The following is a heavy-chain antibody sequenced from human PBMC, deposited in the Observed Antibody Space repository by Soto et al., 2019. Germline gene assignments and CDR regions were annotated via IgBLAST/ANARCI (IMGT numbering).Heavy chain of an antibody. CDR2: IWYDGSNK. V-gene: IGHV3-33*01. Sequence: QVQLVESGGGVVQPGRSLRLSCAASGFTFSNYGMHWVRQAPGKGLEWVAVIWYDGSNKYYGDSVKGRFTISRDISKNTLYLQMNSLRGEDMAVYYCVRDRDPMTTVTEIGCWGQGTLVTVSS. CDR1: GFTFSNYG. J-gene: IGHJ4*02. D-gene: IGHD4-17*01. CDR3: VRDRDPMTTVTEIGC.